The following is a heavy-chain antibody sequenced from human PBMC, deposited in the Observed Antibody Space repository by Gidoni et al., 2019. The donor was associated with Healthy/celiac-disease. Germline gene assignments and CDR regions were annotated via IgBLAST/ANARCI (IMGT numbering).Heavy chain of an antibody. V-gene: IGHV4-34*01. CDR1: GGSFSGYY. CDR2: INHSGST. CDR3: ARAYDILTGYYSAFDI. J-gene: IGHJ3*02. D-gene: IGHD3-9*01. Sequence: QVQLQQWGAGPLKPSETLSLTCAVYGGSFSGYYWSWIRQPPGKGLEWIGEINHSGSTNYNPSLKSRVTISVDTSKNQFSLKLSSVTAADTAVYYCARAYDILTGYYSAFDIWGQGTMVTVSS.